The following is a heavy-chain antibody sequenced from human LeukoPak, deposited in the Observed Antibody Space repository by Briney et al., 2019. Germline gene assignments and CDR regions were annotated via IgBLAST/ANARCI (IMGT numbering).Heavy chain of an antibody. J-gene: IGHJ5*02. CDR3: AREGSGYYHA. CDR1: TFTFSTYN. D-gene: IGHD3-22*01. Sequence: GSLRLSCAASTFTFSTYNMNWIRQPPGKGLEWIGYIYYSGSTNYNPSLKSRVTISVDTSKNQFSLKLSSVTAADTAVYYCAREGSGYYHAWGQGTLVTVS. V-gene: IGHV4-59*01. CDR2: IYYSGST.